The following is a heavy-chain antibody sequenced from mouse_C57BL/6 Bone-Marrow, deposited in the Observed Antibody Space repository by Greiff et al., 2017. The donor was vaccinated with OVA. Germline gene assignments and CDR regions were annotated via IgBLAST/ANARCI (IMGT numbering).Heavy chain of an antibody. V-gene: IGHV1-26*01. CDR2: INPNNGGT. CDR1: GYTFTDYY. CDR3: AREGLYGSSYWYFDV. Sequence: EVQLQQSGPELVKPGASVKISCKASGYTFTDYYMNWVKQSHGKSLEWIGDINPNNGGTSYNQKFKGKATLTVDKSSSTAYMELRSLTSEDSAVYYCAREGLYGSSYWYFDVWGTETTVTVSS. J-gene: IGHJ1*03. D-gene: IGHD1-1*01.